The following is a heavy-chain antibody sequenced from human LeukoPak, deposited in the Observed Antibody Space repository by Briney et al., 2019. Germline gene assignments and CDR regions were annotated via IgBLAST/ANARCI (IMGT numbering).Heavy chain of an antibody. V-gene: IGHV3-13*01. CDR3: ARGRYYYDSSGYYYFDY. CDR2: IGTAGDT. J-gene: IGHJ4*02. Sequence: GGSLRLSCVASGFTFSSYDMHWVRQATGKGLEWVSAIGTAGDTYYPGSVKGRFTISRENAKNSLYLQMNSLRAGDTAVYYCARGRYYYDSSGYYYFDYWGQGTLVTVSS. CDR1: GFTFSSYD. D-gene: IGHD3-22*01.